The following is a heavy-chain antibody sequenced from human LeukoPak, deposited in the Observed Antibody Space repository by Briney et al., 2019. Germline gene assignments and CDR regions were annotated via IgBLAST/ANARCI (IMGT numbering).Heavy chain of an antibody. Sequence: SETLSLTCTVSGGSLSSSSYYWGWIRQPPGKGLEWIGSIYYSGSTYYNPSLKSRVTISVGTSKNQFSLKLSSVTAADTAVYYCARLARVTPYGMDVWGQGTTVTVSS. D-gene: IGHD4-23*01. CDR3: ARLARVTPYGMDV. CDR2: IYYSGST. V-gene: IGHV4-39*01. CDR1: GGSLSSSSYY. J-gene: IGHJ6*02.